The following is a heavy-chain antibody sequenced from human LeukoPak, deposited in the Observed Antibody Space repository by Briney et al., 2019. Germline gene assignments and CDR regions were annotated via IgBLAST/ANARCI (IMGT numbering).Heavy chain of an antibody. V-gene: IGHV3-23*01. J-gene: IGHJ4*02. Sequence: PGGSLRLSCAASGFTFSSYAMSWVRQAPGKGLEWVSAISGSGGSTYYADSVKDRFTISRDNSKNTLYLQMNSLRAEDTAVYYCARVGSRYCSGGSCSGGSHPAENWGQGTLVTVSS. CDR2: ISGSGGST. D-gene: IGHD2-15*01. CDR3: ARVGSRYCSGGSCSGGSHPAEN. CDR1: GFTFSSYA.